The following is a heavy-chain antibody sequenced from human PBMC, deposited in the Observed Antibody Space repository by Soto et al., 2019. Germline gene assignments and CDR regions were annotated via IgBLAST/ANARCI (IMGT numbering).Heavy chain of an antibody. V-gene: IGHV4-34*01. D-gene: IGHD2-15*01. Sequence: SETLSLTCAVYGGSFSGYYWSWIRQPPGKGLEWIGEINHRGSTNYNPSLKSRVTISVDTSKNQFSLKLSSVTAADTAVYYCARGPSLSSFKSKRGYCSGGSCYSHYYYYMDVWGKGTTVTVSS. CDR2: INHRGST. CDR3: ARGPSLSSFKSKRGYCSGGSCYSHYYYYMDV. J-gene: IGHJ6*03. CDR1: GGSFSGYY.